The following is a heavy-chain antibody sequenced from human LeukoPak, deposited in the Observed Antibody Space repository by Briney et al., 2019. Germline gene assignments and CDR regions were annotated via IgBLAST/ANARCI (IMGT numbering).Heavy chain of an antibody. Sequence: PSETLSLTCTVPGGSISSYYWSWIRQPPGKGLEWIGYIYYSGSTNYNPSLKSRVTISVDTSKNQFSLKLSSVTAADTAVYYCASGHSYGSIDYWGQGTLVTVSS. CDR1: GGSISSYY. CDR3: ASGHSYGSIDY. V-gene: IGHV4-59*01. CDR2: IYYSGST. D-gene: IGHD5-18*01. J-gene: IGHJ4*02.